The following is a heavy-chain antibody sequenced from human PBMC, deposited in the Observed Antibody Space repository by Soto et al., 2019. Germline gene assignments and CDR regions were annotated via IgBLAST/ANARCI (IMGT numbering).Heavy chain of an antibody. CDR1: GGTFSSYA. CDR3: ARANRAGYSSGRNLAEYFQH. CDR2: IIPIFGTA. D-gene: IGHD6-19*01. V-gene: IGHV1-69*13. J-gene: IGHJ1*01. Sequence: ASVKVSCKASGGTFSSYAISWVRQAPGQGLEWMGGIIPIFGTANYAQKFQGRVTITADESTSTAYMELSSLRSEDTAVYYCARANRAGYSSGRNLAEYFQHWGQGTLVTVSS.